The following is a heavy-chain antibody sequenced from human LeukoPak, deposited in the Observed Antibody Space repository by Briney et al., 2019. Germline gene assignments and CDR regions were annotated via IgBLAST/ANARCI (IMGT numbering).Heavy chain of an antibody. CDR1: GSIFTNYW. V-gene: IGHV5-10-1*01. CDR2: IDPRDSYT. Sequence: PGAALEISCKASGSIFTNYWISWVRQLPGKGLEWMGRIDPRDSYTKYSPSFEGHVTISVDKSISSAFLQWNSLKASDSAMYYCATGASKVTTDFANYWGQGTQVAVSS. CDR3: ATGASKVTTDFANY. D-gene: IGHD4-17*01. J-gene: IGHJ4*02.